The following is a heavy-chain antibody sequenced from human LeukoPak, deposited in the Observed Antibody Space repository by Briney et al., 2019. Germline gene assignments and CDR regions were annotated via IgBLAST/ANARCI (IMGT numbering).Heavy chain of an antibody. Sequence: SVKVSCKASGDTFSSYAISWVRQAPGQGLEWMGWIIPNFGTANYAQKFQGRVTMTRDTSTSTVYMELSSLRSEDTAVYYCARAQRQNCSGGSCYRGKYFQRWGQGTLVAVSS. CDR1: GDTFSSYA. J-gene: IGHJ1*01. CDR2: IIPNFGTA. CDR3: ARAQRQNCSGGSCYRGKYFQR. V-gene: IGHV1-69*05. D-gene: IGHD2-15*01.